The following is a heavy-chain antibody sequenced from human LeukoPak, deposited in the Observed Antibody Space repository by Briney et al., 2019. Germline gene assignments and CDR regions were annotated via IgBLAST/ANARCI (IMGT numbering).Heavy chain of an antibody. Sequence: TGGSLRLSCAASGFTFSSYAMSWVRQAPGKGLEWVSAISGSGGSTYYADSVKGRFTISRDNSKNTLYLQMNSLRAEDTAVYYCAKSLERYYDSSGYWDYWGQGTLVTVSS. CDR1: GFTFSSYA. D-gene: IGHD3-22*01. J-gene: IGHJ4*02. CDR2: ISGSGGST. V-gene: IGHV3-23*01. CDR3: AKSLERYYDSSGYWDY.